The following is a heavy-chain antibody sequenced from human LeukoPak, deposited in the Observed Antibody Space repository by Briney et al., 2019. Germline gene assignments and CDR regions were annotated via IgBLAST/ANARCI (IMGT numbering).Heavy chain of an antibody. V-gene: IGHV4-61*02. CDR2: IYTSGST. Sequence: PSETLSLTCTVSGGSISSGSYYWSWIRQPAGKGLEWIGRIYTSGSTNYNPSLKSRVTISVDTSKNQFSLKLSSVTAADTAVYYCASFDYYDSSGVMRGGGYFDYWGQGTLVTVSS. J-gene: IGHJ4*02. D-gene: IGHD3-22*01. CDR3: ASFDYYDSSGVMRGGGYFDY. CDR1: GGSISSGSYY.